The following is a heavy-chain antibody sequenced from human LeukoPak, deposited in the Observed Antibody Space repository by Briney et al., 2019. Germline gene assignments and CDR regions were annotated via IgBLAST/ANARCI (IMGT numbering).Heavy chain of an antibody. CDR2: IVVGSGNT. Sequence: SVKVSCKASGFTFRNSVMQWVRQARGQRPEYIGWIVVGSGNTNYAQTFQDRVTINRDMSTTTAYMELRSLRSEDTAVYYCAAGSLLLKYGFDIWGQGTMVTVSS. CDR1: GFTFRNSV. CDR3: AAGSLLLKYGFDI. V-gene: IGHV1-58*02. J-gene: IGHJ3*02. D-gene: IGHD1-26*01.